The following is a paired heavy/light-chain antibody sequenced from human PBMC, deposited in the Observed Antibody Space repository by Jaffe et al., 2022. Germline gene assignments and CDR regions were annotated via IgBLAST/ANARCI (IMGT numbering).Light chain of an antibody. CDR1: QSVSSSY. CDR2: GAS. CDR3: QQYGSSRYT. Sequence: EIVLTQSPGTLSLSPGERATLSCRASQSVSSSYLAWYQQKPGQAPRLLIYGASSRATGIPDRFSGSGSGTDFTLTISRLEPEDFAVYYCQQYGSSRYTFGQGTKLEIK. V-gene: IGKV3-20*01. J-gene: IGKJ2*01.
Heavy chain of an antibody. D-gene: IGHD3-22*01. Sequence: EVQLVESGGGLVQPGGSLRLSCAASGFTVSSNYMSWVRQAPGKGLEWVSVIYSGGSTYYADSVKGRFTISRDNSKNTLYLQMNSLRAEDTAVYYCARDPPAPDYYDSSGYRGDNWFDPWGQGTLVTVSS. CDR2: IYSGGST. V-gene: IGHV3-66*02. J-gene: IGHJ5*02. CDR1: GFTVSSNY. CDR3: ARDPPAPDYYDSSGYRGDNWFDP.